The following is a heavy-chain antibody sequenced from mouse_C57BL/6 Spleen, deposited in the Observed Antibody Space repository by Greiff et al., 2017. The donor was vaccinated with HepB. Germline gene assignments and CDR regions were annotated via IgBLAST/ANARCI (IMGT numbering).Heavy chain of an antibody. Sequence: EVQLVESGGGLVQPKGSLKLSCAASGFTFNTYAMHWVRQAPGKGLDWVARIRSKSCNYATYYADSVKFRFTISSEDSPSMLYLQMINLKTEDTAMYYCVRPLDGRDWYFDVWGTGTTVTVSS. CDR2: IRSKSCNYAT. J-gene: IGHJ1*03. CDR3: VRPLDGRDWYFDV. V-gene: IGHV10-3*01. CDR1: GFTFNTYA. D-gene: IGHD1-1*01.